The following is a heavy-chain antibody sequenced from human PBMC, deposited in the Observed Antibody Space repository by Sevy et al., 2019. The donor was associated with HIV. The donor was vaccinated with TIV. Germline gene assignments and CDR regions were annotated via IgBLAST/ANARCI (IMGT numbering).Heavy chain of an antibody. CDR3: AAGVGASDFDY. CDR2: IKSKSEGGTR. J-gene: IGHJ4*02. V-gene: IGHV3-15*01. Sequence: GGSLRLSCAASGFTFSNAWMSWVRQPPGKGLEWVGRIKSKSEGGTRDLPAPVKGRFAISRDDSKNTLYLQMDSLKTEDTAVYYCAAGVGASDFDYWGQGILVTVSS. D-gene: IGHD1-26*01. CDR1: GFTFSNAW.